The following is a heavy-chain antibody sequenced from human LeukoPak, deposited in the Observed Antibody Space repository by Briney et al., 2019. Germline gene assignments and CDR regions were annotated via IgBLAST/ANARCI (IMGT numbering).Heavy chain of an antibody. J-gene: IGHJ6*03. CDR2: INSDGSST. CDR3: ARDQPTYYDFWSGYYNHMDV. D-gene: IGHD3-3*01. Sequence: GGSLRLSCAASGFTFSSYWMHWVRKAPGKGLVWVSRINSDGSSTSYADSVKGRFTISRDNAKNTLYLQMNSLRAEDTAVYYCARDQPTYYDFWSGYYNHMDVWGKGTTVTVSS. V-gene: IGHV3-74*01. CDR1: GFTFSSYW.